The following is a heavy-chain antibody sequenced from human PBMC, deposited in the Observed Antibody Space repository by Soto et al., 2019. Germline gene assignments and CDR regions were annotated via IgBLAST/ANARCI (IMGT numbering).Heavy chain of an antibody. CDR1: GGSISNDDYY. CDR2: IYYNGNT. CDR3: ARATTVTSSFFYYGLDV. Sequence: SETLSLTCSLSGGSISNDDYYLTWIRQPPGKGLEWIGHIYYNGNTYYNPSLKSRLTMSLDTSQNQFSLHLTSVIAADSASYFCARATTVTSSFFYYGLDVWGQGTTLTVSS. V-gene: IGHV4-30-4*08. J-gene: IGHJ6*02. D-gene: IGHD4-17*01.